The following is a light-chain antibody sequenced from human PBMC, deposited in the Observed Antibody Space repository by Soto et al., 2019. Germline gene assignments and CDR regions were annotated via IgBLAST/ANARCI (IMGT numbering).Light chain of an antibody. CDR3: SSYAGSNNWV. Sequence: QSALTQPPSASGSPGQSVTISCTGTSSDIGAYNYVSWYQQHPGKAPKLIIYEVTKRPSGVPDRFSGSRSGNTASLTVSGLQAEDEDDYYCSSYAGSNNWVFGGGTKLALL. J-gene: IGLJ3*02. V-gene: IGLV2-8*01. CDR2: EVT. CDR1: SSDIGAYNY.